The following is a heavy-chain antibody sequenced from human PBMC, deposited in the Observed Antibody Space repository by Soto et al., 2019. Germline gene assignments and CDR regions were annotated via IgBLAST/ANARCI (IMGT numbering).Heavy chain of an antibody. D-gene: IGHD1-7*01. Sequence: QVPLVESGGGVVQPGRSLRLSCAASGFTFSSYGMHWVRQAPGKGLEWVAVISYDGSNKYYADSVKGRFTISRDNSKNTLYLQMNSLRAEDTAVYYCAKDRWNYVNYFDYWGQGTLVTVSS. CDR3: AKDRWNYVNYFDY. V-gene: IGHV3-30*18. J-gene: IGHJ4*02. CDR1: GFTFSSYG. CDR2: ISYDGSNK.